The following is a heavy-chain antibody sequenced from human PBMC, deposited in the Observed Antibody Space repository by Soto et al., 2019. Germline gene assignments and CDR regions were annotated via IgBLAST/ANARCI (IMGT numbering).Heavy chain of an antibody. D-gene: IGHD6-13*01. J-gene: IGHJ5*02. CDR3: AREGAAAGMRSGWFDP. CDR1: GGSISSGGYY. V-gene: IGHV4-31*03. Sequence: QVQLQESGPGLVKSSQTLSLTCTVSGGSISSGGYYWSWIRQHPGKGLEWIGYIYYSGSTYYNPSLKSRVTISVDTSKNQFSLKLSSVTAADTAVYYCAREGAAAGMRSGWFDPWGQGTLVTVSS. CDR2: IYYSGST.